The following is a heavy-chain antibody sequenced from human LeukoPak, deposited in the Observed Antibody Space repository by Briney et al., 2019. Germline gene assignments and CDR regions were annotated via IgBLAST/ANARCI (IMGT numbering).Heavy chain of an antibody. Sequence: PSETLSLICTVSGGSISSYYWSWIREPPGKGLEWIGYIYYSGSTNYNPSLKSRVTISVDTSKNQFSLKLSSVTAADTAVYYCASFTYGDTYWYFDLGGRGTLVTVSS. CDR1: GGSISSYY. CDR3: ASFTYGDTYWYFDL. J-gene: IGHJ2*01. V-gene: IGHV4-59*01. D-gene: IGHD4-17*01. CDR2: IYYSGST.